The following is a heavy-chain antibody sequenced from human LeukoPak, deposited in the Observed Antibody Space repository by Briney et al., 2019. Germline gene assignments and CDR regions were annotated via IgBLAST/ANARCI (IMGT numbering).Heavy chain of an antibody. CDR2: IKEDGSEK. CDR1: GFTFSNYW. D-gene: IGHD3-3*02. J-gene: IGHJ4*02. CDR3: ARDSQHLNFDY. V-gene: IGHV3-7*04. Sequence: GRCLRLSCAASGFTFSNYWMNWVRRAPGKGLEWVANIKEDGSEKYHVDSVKGRFIISRDNAKNSLYLQMNSLRAEDTAVYYCARDSQHLNFDYWGQGTLVTVSS.